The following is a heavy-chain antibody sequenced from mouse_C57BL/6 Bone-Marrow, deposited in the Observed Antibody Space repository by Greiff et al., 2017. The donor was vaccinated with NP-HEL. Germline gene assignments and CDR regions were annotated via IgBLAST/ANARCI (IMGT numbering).Heavy chain of an antibody. D-gene: IGHD4-1*01. CDR1: GYAFSSSW. Sequence: QVQLKESGPELVKPGASVKISCKASGYAFSSSWMNWVKQRPGKGLEGIGRIYPGDGDTNYNGKFKGKATLTADKSSSTAYMQLSSLTSEDSAVYFCANWDLFAYWGQGTLVTVSA. V-gene: IGHV1-82*01. CDR3: ANWDLFAY. J-gene: IGHJ3*01. CDR2: IYPGDGDT.